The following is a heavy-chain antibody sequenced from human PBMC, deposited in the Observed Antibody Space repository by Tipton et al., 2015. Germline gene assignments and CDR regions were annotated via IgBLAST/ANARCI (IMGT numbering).Heavy chain of an antibody. V-gene: IGHV3-9*01. Sequence: SLRLSCVASGFNFEAYAMHWVRQVPGKGLEWVSGISWNSGSLGYADSVKSRFTISRDNAKNSLYLQMNSLRAEDTAVYYCARDSTRWYFDYWGQGTLVTVSS. CDR2: ISWNSGSL. J-gene: IGHJ4*02. D-gene: IGHD4-23*01. CDR1: GFNFEAYA. CDR3: ARDSTRWYFDY.